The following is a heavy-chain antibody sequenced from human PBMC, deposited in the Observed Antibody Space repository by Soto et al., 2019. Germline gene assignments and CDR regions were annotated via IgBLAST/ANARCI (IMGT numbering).Heavy chain of an antibody. CDR2: INAGKGNT. D-gene: IGHD3-22*01. V-gene: IGHV1-3*01. CDR3: ARGGGITMIVVVITGAFDI. J-gene: IGHJ3*02. Sequence: GASVKVSCKASGYTFTSYAMHWVRQAPGQRLEWMGWINAGKGNTKYSQKFQGRVTITRDTSASTAYMELSSLRSEDTAVYYCARGGGITMIVVVITGAFDIWGQGTMVTVSS. CDR1: GYTFTSYA.